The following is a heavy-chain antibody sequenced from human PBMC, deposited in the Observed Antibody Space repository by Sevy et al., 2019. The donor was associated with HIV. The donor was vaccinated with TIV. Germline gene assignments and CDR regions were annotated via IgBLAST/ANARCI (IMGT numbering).Heavy chain of an antibody. CDR2: ISYDGSSK. CDR3: ARAHYYDSSGYPNAFDI. CDR1: KFTFSLYA. Sequence: GGSLRLSCSASKFTFSLYAMHWVRQAPGKGLEWVAVISYDGSSKYYADSAKGRFTISRDNSKNTLYLQMNSLRAEETAVYYCARAHYYDSSGYPNAFDIWGQGTMVTVSS. J-gene: IGHJ3*02. V-gene: IGHV3-30*03. D-gene: IGHD3-22*01.